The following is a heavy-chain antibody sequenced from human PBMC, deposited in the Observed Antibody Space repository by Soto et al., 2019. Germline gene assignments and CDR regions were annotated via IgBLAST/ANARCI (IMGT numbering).Heavy chain of an antibody. J-gene: IGHJ6*02. D-gene: IGHD1-1*01. V-gene: IGHV3-23*01. CDR2: ISGSGGST. CDR3: ARGAGYNWNEGTGYGMDV. Sequence: EVQLLESGGGLVQPGGSLRLSCAASGFTFSSYAMSWVRQAPGKGLEWVSAISGSGGSTYYADSVKGRFTISRDNSKNTLYLQMNSLRAEDTAVYYCARGAGYNWNEGTGYGMDVWGQGTTVTVSS. CDR1: GFTFSSYA.